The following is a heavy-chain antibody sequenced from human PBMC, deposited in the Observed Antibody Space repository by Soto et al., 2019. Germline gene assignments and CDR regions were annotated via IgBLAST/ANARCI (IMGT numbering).Heavy chain of an antibody. Sequence: PSQTLSLTCAISGDSVSSNTASWNWIRQSPSRGLEWLGRTYFRFKWYNDYAVSVKSRLIINPDTSNNQLYLQLNSVTPEDTAVYFCAKGDNLGPKTGYAFDPWGQ. J-gene: IGHJ5*02. CDR1: GDSVSSNTAS. D-gene: IGHD5-12*01. V-gene: IGHV6-1*01. CDR2: TYFRFKWYN. CDR3: AKGDNLGPKTGYAFDP.